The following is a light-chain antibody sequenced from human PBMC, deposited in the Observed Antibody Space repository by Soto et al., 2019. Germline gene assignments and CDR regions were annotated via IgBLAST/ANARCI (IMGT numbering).Light chain of an antibody. CDR3: SSYTSSSTPSWV. Sequence: QSALTQPASVSGSPGQSITISCTGTSSDVGGYNYVSWYQQHPGKAPELMIYEGSNRPSGVSNRFSGSKSGNTASLTISGLQAEDEADYYCSSYTSSSTPSWVFGGGTQLTVL. V-gene: IGLV2-14*01. CDR1: SSDVGGYNY. J-gene: IGLJ3*02. CDR2: EGS.